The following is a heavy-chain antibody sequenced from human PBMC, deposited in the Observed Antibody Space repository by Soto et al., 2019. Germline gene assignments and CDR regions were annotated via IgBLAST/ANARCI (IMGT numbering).Heavy chain of an antibody. CDR3: AKDHGVLRFLDGMDV. Sequence: GGSLRLSCAASGFTFSSNGMHWVRQDQGKGLEWVAVISYDGSNKYYADSVKGRFTISRDNSKNTLYLQMNSLRAEDTAVYYCAKDHGVLRFLDGMDVWGQGTTVTVSS. J-gene: IGHJ6*02. CDR2: ISYDGSNK. CDR1: GFTFSSNG. V-gene: IGHV3-30*18. D-gene: IGHD3-3*01.